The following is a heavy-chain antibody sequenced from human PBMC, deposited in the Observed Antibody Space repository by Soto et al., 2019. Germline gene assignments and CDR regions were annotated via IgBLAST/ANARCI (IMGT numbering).Heavy chain of an antibody. D-gene: IGHD4-17*01. Sequence: SETLSLTCTVPGDSISSASYFWGWIRQPPGKGLELIGSVYFVGNSYYNPSLKSRVSISVDASKNQFSLRLSSMTAADTGVYYCVRFYGEYVNGVRRRYFDXWGQGTLLTVSX. CDR2: VYFVGNS. CDR1: GDSISSASYF. CDR3: VRFYGEYVNGVRRRYFDX. J-gene: IGHJ4*02. V-gene: IGHV4-39*01.